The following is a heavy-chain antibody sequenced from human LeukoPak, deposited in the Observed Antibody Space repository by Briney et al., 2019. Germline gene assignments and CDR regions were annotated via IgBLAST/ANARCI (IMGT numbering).Heavy chain of an antibody. CDR3: ARDRGTAMVSRRYYYYDMDV. V-gene: IGHV3-23*01. CDR1: GFTFSHSA. D-gene: IGHD5-18*01. J-gene: IGHJ6*02. CDR2: LSGSGITT. Sequence: GGSLRLSCAASGFTFSHSAMSWVRQAPGKGLEWVSTLSGSGITTYYADSVKGRFTISRDNSKNTLYLQMNSLRAEDTAVYYCARDRGTAMVSRRYYYYDMDVWGQGTTVTVSS.